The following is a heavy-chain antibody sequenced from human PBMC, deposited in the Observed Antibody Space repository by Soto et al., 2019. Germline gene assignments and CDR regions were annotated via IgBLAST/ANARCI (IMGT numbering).Heavy chain of an antibody. D-gene: IGHD3-22*01. CDR1: GASISSYY. V-gene: IGHV4-4*07. CDR2: FYSSGST. Sequence: PSETLSLTCTVSGASISSYYWSWIRQPAGQGLEWIGRFYSSGSTNYNPSLKSRVTMSIDTSQHQFSLTLSSVTAADTAVYYCARHSVSVPSARYFCDSWGHGTLVTVSS. CDR3: ARHSVSVPSARYFCDS. J-gene: IGHJ5*01.